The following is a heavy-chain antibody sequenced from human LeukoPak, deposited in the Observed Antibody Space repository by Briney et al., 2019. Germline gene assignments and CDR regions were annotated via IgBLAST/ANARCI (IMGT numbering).Heavy chain of an antibody. CDR2: IYYSGST. J-gene: IGHJ4*02. CDR3: TRYYGSGSNSNSDR. CDR1: GGSISSGGYY. D-gene: IGHD3-10*01. V-gene: IGHV4-31*03. Sequence: PSETLSLTCTVSGGSISSGGYYWSWIRQHPGKGLEWNGYIYYSGSTYYNPSLESRVTISVNTSKNQFSLKLSSVTAADTAVYYCTRYYGSGSNSNSDRWGQGTLVTVSS.